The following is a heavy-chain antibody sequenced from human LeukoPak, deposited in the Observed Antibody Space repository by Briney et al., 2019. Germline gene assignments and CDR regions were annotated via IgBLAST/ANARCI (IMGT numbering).Heavy chain of an antibody. V-gene: IGHV1-69*05. J-gene: IGHJ4*02. CDR1: GGTFSSYA. D-gene: IGHD3-22*01. CDR3: ARDYRPYYYDSSGYSDY. Sequence: SVKVSCKASGGTFSSYAISWVRQAPGQGLEWMGGIIPIFGTANYAQKFQGRVTITTDESTSTAYMELSNLRSEDTAVYYCARDYRPYYYDSSGYSDYWGQGTLVTVSS. CDR2: IIPIFGTA.